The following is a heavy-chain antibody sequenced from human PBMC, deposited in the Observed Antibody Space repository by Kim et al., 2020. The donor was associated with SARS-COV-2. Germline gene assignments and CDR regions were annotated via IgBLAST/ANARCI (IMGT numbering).Heavy chain of an antibody. D-gene: IGHD6-19*01. CDR2: IIPIFGTA. V-gene: IGHV1-69*13. CDR1: GGTFSSYA. CDR3: ARDREITYSSGWYTTAFYYYYYGMDV. Sequence: SVKVSCKASGGTFSSYAISWVRQAPGQGLEWMGGIIPIFGTANYAQKFQGRVTITADESTSTAYMELSSLRSEDTAVYYCARDREITYSSGWYTTAFYYYYYGMDVWGQGTTVTVSS. J-gene: IGHJ6*02.